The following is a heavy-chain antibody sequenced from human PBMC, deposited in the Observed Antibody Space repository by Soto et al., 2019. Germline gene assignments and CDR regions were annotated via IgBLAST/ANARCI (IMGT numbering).Heavy chain of an antibody. D-gene: IGHD2-2*01. CDR3: ARGAGVPAALHGYGY. CDR2: INHSGST. J-gene: IGHJ4*02. CDR1: GESFSGYY. Sequence: SETLSLTCAVYGESFSGYYWSWIRQPPGKGLEWIGEINHSGSTNYNPSLKSRVTISVDTSKNQFSLKLSSVTAADTSVYYCARGAGVPAALHGYGYWGQGTLVTVSS. V-gene: IGHV4-34*01.